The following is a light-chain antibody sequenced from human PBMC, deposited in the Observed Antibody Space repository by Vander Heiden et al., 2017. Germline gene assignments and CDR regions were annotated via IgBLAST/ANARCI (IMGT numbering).Light chain of an antibody. V-gene: IGLV1-40*01. CDR3: QSYDSSLSAYV. CDR2: GNS. J-gene: IGLJ1*01. CDR1: SSNIGGGYD. Sequence: QSVLTQPPSVSGAPGQRVTISCTGGSSNIGGGYDVHWYQQRPGTAPKLLIYGNSNRPSGVPDRFSGSKSGTSASLAITGLQSEDEADYCCQSYDSSLSAYVFGTGTKVTVL.